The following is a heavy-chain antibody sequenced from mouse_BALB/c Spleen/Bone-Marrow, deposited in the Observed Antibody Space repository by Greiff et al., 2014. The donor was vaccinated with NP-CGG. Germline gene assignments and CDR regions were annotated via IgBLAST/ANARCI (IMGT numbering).Heavy chain of an antibody. CDR2: INPSNGRT. CDR3: TSPQLGRDY. Sequence: VQLQQSGAELVKPGASVKLSCKASGYTFTSYWMYWVKLRPGQGLEWIGEINPSNGRTDYNEKFKTKATLTVDSSSSTAYMQLSSLTSEDSAVYYCTSPQLGRDYWGQGTTLTVSS. CDR1: GYTFTSYW. J-gene: IGHJ2*01. V-gene: IGHV1S81*02. D-gene: IGHD4-1*02.